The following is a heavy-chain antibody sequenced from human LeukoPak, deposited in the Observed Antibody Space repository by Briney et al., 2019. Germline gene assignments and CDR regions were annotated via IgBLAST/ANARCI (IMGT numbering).Heavy chain of an antibody. J-gene: IGHJ4*02. Sequence: GGSLRLSCAGSGFTFDDYGMSWVRQAPGKGLEWVSGINWNGGSAGYADSVKGRFTISRDNAKNSLYLQMNSLRAEDTALYYCARAQRRYNGYDFDYWGQGTLVTVSS. D-gene: IGHD5-12*01. CDR2: INWNGGSA. V-gene: IGHV3-20*04. CDR1: GFTFDDYG. CDR3: ARAQRRYNGYDFDY.